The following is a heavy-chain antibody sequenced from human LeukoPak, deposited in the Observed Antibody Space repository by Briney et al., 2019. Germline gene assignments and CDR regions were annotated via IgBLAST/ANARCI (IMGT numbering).Heavy chain of an antibody. CDR2: VYTSGST. CDR3: ARFTMVRGVIIQSGYDY. J-gene: IGHJ4*02. D-gene: IGHD3-10*01. V-gene: IGHV4-61*02. CDR1: GGSISSGSYY. Sequence: SETLSLTCTVSGGSISSGSYYWSWIRQPAGKGLEWIGRVYTSGSTNYNPSLKSRVTISVDTSKNQFSLKLSSVTAADTAVYYCARFTMVRGVIIQSGYDYWGQGTLVTVSS.